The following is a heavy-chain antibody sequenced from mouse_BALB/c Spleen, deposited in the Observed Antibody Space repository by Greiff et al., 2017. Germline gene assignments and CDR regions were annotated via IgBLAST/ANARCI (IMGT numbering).Heavy chain of an antibody. CDR1: GYTFTEYI. J-gene: IGHJ4*01. Sequence: VQVVESGAELVKPGASVKLSCKASGYTFTEYIIHWVKQRSGQGLEWIGWFYPGSGSIKYNEKFKDKATLTADKSSSTVYMELSRLTSEDSAVYFCARHEDGGGAMDYWGQGTSVTVSS. CDR3: ARHEDGGGAMDY. V-gene: IGHV1-62-2*01. D-gene: IGHD1-1*02. CDR2: FYPGSGSI.